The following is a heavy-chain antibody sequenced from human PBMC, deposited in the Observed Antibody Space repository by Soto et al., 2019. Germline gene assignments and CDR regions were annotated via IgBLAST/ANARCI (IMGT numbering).Heavy chain of an antibody. CDR1: GYTFTSYA. J-gene: IGHJ4*02. Sequence: GSSLKLSCKSSGYTFTSYAMHWVRQAPGQRLEWMGWINAGNGNTKYSQKFQGRVTITRDTSASTAYMELSSLRSEDTAVYYCAREGIGWVVTAIPFDYWGQGTLVTVSS. CDR2: INAGNGNT. D-gene: IGHD2-21*02. V-gene: IGHV1-3*01. CDR3: AREGIGWVVTAIPFDY.